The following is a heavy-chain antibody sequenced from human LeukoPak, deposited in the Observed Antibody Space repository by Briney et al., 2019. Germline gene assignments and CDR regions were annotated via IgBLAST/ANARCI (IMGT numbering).Heavy chain of an antibody. CDR3: ARDQWLDAFDI. Sequence: ASVKVSCKASGYTFTSYYMHWVRQAPGQGLEWMGWISTYNDNTNYAQKFQGRVTMTTDTSTSTAYMELRSLRSDDTAVYYCARDQWLDAFDIWGQGTMVTVSS. D-gene: IGHD6-19*01. CDR2: ISTYNDNT. CDR1: GYTFTSYY. J-gene: IGHJ3*02. V-gene: IGHV1-18*04.